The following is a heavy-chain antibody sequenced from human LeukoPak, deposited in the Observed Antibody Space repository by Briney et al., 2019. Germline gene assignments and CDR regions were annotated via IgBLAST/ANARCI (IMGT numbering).Heavy chain of an antibody. CDR3: ARDVVVAATIYYGMDV. CDR2: IYYSGST. CDR1: GGSISSGDYY. V-gene: IGHV4-30-4*01. Sequence: SETLSLTCTVSGGSISSGDYYRSWIRQPPGKGLEWIGYIYYSGSTYYNPSLKSRVTISVDTSKNQFSLKLSSVTAADTAVYYCARDVVVAATIYYGMDVWGQGTTVTVSS. J-gene: IGHJ6*02. D-gene: IGHD2-15*01.